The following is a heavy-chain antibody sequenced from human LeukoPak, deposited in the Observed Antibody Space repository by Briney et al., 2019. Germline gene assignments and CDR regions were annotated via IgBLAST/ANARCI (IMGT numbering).Heavy chain of an antibody. V-gene: IGHV3-23*01. D-gene: IGHD5-24*01. Sequence: GGSLRLSCAASGFTFSSFAMSWVRQAPGKGLEWVSAISGSGASTYYADSVKGRFTISRDNSKNTLYLQMNSLRAEDTAVYYCARGQGYTLYYYYGMDVWGQGTTVTVSS. CDR2: ISGSGAST. CDR3: ARGQGYTLYYYYGMDV. CDR1: GFTFSSFA. J-gene: IGHJ6*02.